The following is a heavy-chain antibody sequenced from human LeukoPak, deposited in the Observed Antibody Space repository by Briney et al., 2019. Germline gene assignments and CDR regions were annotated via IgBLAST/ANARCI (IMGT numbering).Heavy chain of an antibody. CDR3: ARGGSYLSAFDI. V-gene: IGHV3-53*01. Sequence: GGSLRLSCAASGFTVSSNYMSWVRQAPGKGLEWVSIIYSGGSTFYADSVKGRFTISRDNSKNTLYLQMNSLRAEDAAVYYCARGGSYLSAFDIWGQGAMVTVSS. CDR1: GFTVSSNY. D-gene: IGHD1-26*01. CDR2: IYSGGST. J-gene: IGHJ3*02.